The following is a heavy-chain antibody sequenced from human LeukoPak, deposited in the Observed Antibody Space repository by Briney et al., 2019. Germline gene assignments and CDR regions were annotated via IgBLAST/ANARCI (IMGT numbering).Heavy chain of an antibody. Sequence: GASVKVSCKASGYTFTSYGISWVRQAPGQGLEWMGWISAYNGNTNYAQKLQGRVTMTTDTSTSTAYMELRSLRSDDTAVYYCARDPRPDGVLLWFGELSPTLAFDYWGQGTLVTVSS. CDR3: ARDPRPDGVLLWFGELSPTLAFDY. CDR2: ISAYNGNT. D-gene: IGHD3-10*01. CDR1: GYTFTSYG. J-gene: IGHJ4*02. V-gene: IGHV1-18*01.